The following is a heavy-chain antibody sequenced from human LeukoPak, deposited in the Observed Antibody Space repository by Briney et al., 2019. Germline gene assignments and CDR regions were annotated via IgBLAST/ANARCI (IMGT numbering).Heavy chain of an antibody. CDR2: ISGHT. CDR3: ARATVGATLQAFDI. CDR1: GFTFSSYA. D-gene: IGHD1-26*01. V-gene: IGHV3-23*01. J-gene: IGHJ3*02. Sequence: GGSLRLSCAASGFTFSSYAMNWVRQAPGKGLEWVSAISGHTYYTDSVKGRFTISRDNSKNTLYLQVNSLRAEDTAFYYCARATVGATLQAFDIWGQGTMITVSS.